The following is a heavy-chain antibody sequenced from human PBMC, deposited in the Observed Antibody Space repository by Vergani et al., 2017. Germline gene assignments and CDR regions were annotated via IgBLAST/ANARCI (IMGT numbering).Heavy chain of an antibody. Sequence: QVQLQQWGAGLLKPPETLSLTCAVYGGSFSGYYWSWIRQPPGKGLEWIGEINHSGSTNYNPSLKSRVTISVDTSKNQFSLKLSSVTAADTAVYYCARHLAYCGGDCYPYYYGMDVWGQGTTVTVSS. CDR1: GGSFSGYY. D-gene: IGHD2-21*02. CDR3: ARHLAYCGGDCYPYYYGMDV. J-gene: IGHJ6*02. CDR2: INHSGST. V-gene: IGHV4-34*01.